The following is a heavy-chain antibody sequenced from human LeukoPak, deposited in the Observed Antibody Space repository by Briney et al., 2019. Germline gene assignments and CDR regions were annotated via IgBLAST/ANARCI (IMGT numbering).Heavy chain of an antibody. CDR2: INPNSGST. CDR3: ARGLSVYGEDPQFDY. J-gene: IGHJ4*02. D-gene: IGHD4-17*01. Sequence: ASVKVSCKASGYTFTGYYMHWVRQAPGQGLEWMGWINPNSGSTNYAQKFQGRVTMTRDTSISTAYMDLGRLRSDDTAVYYCARGLSVYGEDPQFDYWGQGTLVTVSS. CDR1: GYTFTGYY. V-gene: IGHV1-2*02.